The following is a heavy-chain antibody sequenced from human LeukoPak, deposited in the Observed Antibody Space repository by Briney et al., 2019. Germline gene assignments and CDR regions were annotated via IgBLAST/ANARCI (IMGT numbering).Heavy chain of an antibody. Sequence: ASVKVSCKVSGYTLTELSMHWVRQAPGKGLEWMGGFDPEDGETIYAQKFQGRVTMTEDTSTDTAYMELSSLRSEDTAVYYCATGGSGLRYDSSGYPFDYWGQGTLVTVSS. V-gene: IGHV1-24*01. CDR3: ATGGSGLRYDSSGYPFDY. CDR2: FDPEDGET. D-gene: IGHD3-22*01. J-gene: IGHJ4*02. CDR1: GYTLTELS.